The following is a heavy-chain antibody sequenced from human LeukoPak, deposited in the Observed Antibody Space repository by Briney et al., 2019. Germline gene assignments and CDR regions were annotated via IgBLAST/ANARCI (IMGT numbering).Heavy chain of an antibody. Sequence: PGGPLRLSCVASGFTFSNLAMGWVRQAPGKGLEWVSVISDSGGTTYYADSVKGRFTISRDNSRNTLYLQMNSLRVEDTAVYYCAKDARRSSGWYFFDHWGQGTLVTVSS. CDR2: ISDSGGTT. J-gene: IGHJ4*02. D-gene: IGHD6-19*01. V-gene: IGHV3-23*01. CDR3: AKDARRSSGWYFFDH. CDR1: GFTFSNLA.